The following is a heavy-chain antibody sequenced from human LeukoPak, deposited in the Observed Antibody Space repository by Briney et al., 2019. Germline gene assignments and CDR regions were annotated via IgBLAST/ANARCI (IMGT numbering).Heavy chain of an antibody. CDR2: ISGSSATI. CDR3: ATSGYSSSWYFG. D-gene: IGHD6-13*01. CDR1: GFPFGSYM. J-gene: IGHJ4*02. V-gene: IGHV3-48*01. Sequence: GGSLRLSCAASGFPFGSYMMNWVRQAPGKGLEWLSYISGSSATIYYADSVKGRFTISRDNAKNSLYLQMNSLRAEDTAVYYCATSGYSSSWYFGWGQGTLVTVSS.